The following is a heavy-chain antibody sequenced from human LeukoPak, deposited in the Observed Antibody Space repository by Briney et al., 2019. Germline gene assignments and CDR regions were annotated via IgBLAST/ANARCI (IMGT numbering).Heavy chain of an antibody. J-gene: IGHJ4*02. V-gene: IGHV3-48*01. D-gene: IGHD6-19*01. CDR1: GMTFSSYS. CDR2: ISSNSGTI. CDR3: VRDGAEYSIGYYSFDI. Sequence: GGSLRLSCATSGMTFSSYSMNWVRQAPGKGPEWISYISSNSGTIYYADSVKGRFTISRDNAKKLLFLQMNSLRGEDTAVYYCVRDGAEYSIGYYSFDIWGQGTLVTVSS.